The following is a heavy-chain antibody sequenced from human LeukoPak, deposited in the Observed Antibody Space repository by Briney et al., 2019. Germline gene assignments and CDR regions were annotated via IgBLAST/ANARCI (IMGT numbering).Heavy chain of an antibody. J-gene: IGHJ4*02. CDR3: AGVGGYCSSTSCYRYFDC. D-gene: IGHD2-2*02. CDR1: GFTFSSYW. Sequence: PGGSLRLSCAASGFTFSSYWMHWVRQAPGKGLVWVSRINSDGSSTSYADSVKGRFTISRDNAKNTLYLQVNSLRAEDTAVYYCAGVGGYCSSTSCYRYFDCWGQGTLVTVSS. V-gene: IGHV3-74*01. CDR2: INSDGSST.